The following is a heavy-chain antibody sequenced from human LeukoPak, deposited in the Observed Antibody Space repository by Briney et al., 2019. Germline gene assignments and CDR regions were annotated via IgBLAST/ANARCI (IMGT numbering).Heavy chain of an antibody. D-gene: IGHD3-22*01. Sequence: GGSLRLSCAASGFTFSSYAMSWVRQAPGEGLEWVSAISGSGGSTYYADSVKGRFTISRDNSKNTLYLQMNSLRAEDTAVYYCAKDYYSRVYFDYWGQGTLVTVSS. V-gene: IGHV3-23*01. CDR2: ISGSGGST. CDR1: GFTFSSYA. J-gene: IGHJ4*02. CDR3: AKDYYSRVYFDY.